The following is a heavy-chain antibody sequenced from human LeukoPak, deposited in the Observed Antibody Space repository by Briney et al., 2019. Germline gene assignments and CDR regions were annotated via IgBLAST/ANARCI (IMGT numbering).Heavy chain of an antibody. Sequence: SETLSLTCAVYGGSFSGYYWSWIRQPPGKGLEWIGEINHSGSTNYNPSLKSRVTISVDTSKNQFSLKLSSVTAADTAVYYCARDERLRYFDWLLNYWGQGTLVTVSS. D-gene: IGHD3-9*01. J-gene: IGHJ4*02. CDR3: ARDERLRYFDWLLNY. CDR1: GGSFSGYY. V-gene: IGHV4-34*01. CDR2: INHSGST.